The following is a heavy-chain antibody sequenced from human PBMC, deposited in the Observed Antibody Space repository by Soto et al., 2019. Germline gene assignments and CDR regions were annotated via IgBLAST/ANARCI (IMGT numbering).Heavy chain of an antibody. CDR1: GGTFSGYY. CDR2: INHSGST. Sequence: PSETLSLTCAAYGGTFSGYYWSWIRQPPGKGLEWIGEINHSGSTNYNPSLKSRVTVSEDTSKNQFSLKLNSVTAADTAVYYCARGRGMYSGSYYFDYWGQGTLVTVSS. CDR3: ARGRGMYSGSYYFDY. J-gene: IGHJ4*02. V-gene: IGHV4-34*01. D-gene: IGHD1-26*01.